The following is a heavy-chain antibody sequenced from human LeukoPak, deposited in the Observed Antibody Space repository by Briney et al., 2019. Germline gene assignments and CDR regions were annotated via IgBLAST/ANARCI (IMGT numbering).Heavy chain of an antibody. D-gene: IGHD5-24*01. V-gene: IGHV4-39*01. CDR2: INYSGST. CDR3: ARLHGI. Sequence: SETLSLTCPVSGGSISSSSYYWGWIRQPPGKGLEWIGSINYSGSTYYNPSLKSRPTISVDTSKNQFSLKLSSVTAADTAVYYCARLHGIWGQGTMVTVSS. CDR1: GGSISSSSYY. J-gene: IGHJ3*02.